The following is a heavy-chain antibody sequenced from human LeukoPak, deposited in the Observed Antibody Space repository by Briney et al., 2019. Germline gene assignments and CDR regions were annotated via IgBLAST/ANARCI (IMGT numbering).Heavy chain of an antibody. D-gene: IGHD1-14*01. CDR1: GGSFSDYY. Sequence: SETLSLTCAVYGGSFSDYYWSWLRQPPGKGLEWIGEINHSGSTNYNPSLKSRVTISVDTSKNQFSLKLSSVTAADTAVYYCAGRAEHDAFDIWGQGTMVTVS. CDR3: AGRAEHDAFDI. CDR2: INHSGST. V-gene: IGHV4-34*01. J-gene: IGHJ3*02.